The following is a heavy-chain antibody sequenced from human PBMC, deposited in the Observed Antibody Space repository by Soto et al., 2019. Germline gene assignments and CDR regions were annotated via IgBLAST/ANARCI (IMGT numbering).Heavy chain of an antibody. Sequence: PGGSLRLSCAASRFPFSIYDMHWVRQAPGKGLEWVALIWSDGSRTFYADSVKGRFTISRDNSKSTLYLQMNSLRAEDASVYYCVGEPKGGAYDMDVWGQGTTVTVSS. CDR1: RFPFSIYD. CDR2: IWSDGSRT. D-gene: IGHD3-16*01. CDR3: VGEPKGGAYDMDV. V-gene: IGHV3-33*01. J-gene: IGHJ6*02.